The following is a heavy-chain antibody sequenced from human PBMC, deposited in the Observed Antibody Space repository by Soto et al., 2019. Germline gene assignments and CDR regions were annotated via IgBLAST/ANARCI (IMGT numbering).Heavy chain of an antibody. CDR3: AKGRYCSDGSCYLDY. CDR2: IGGRGTST. J-gene: IGHJ4*02. CDR1: GFXFSANV. V-gene: IGHV3-23*01. Sequence: PGGSLRLSCAASGFXFSANVMNWVRQAPGKGLEWVSTIGGRGTSTYHAASVKGRFTISRDNSENMVYLQMNSLRAEDTAVYYCAKGRYCSDGSCYLDYWGQGTLVTVSS. D-gene: IGHD2-15*01.